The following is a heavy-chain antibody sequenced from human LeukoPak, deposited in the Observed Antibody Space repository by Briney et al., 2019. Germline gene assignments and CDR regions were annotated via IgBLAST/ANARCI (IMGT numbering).Heavy chain of an antibody. CDR3: ASRTTVTNALSFDY. CDR2: IYNTGST. J-gene: IGHJ4*02. V-gene: IGHV4-38-2*01. Sequence: PSETLSLTCGVSGYFVSSGYYWGWIRQPPGKGLEWIGNIYNTGSTYYNPSLKSRVTISVDTSNNQFSLKLSSVTPADTAVYYCASRTTVTNALSFDYWGQGSLVIVSS. CDR1: GYFVSSGYY. D-gene: IGHD4-11*01.